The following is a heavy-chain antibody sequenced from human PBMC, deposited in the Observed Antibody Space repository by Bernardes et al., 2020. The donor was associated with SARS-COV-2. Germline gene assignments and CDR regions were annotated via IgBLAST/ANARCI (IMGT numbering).Heavy chain of an antibody. D-gene: IGHD6-19*01. V-gene: IGHV1-18*01. CDR2: ISAYNGNT. J-gene: IGHJ5*02. CDR3: ARDLVSSGWYYWFDP. Sequence: ASVKVSCKASGYTFTSYGISWVRQAPGQGLEWMGWISAYNGNTNYAQKLQGRVTMTTDTSTSTAYMELRSLRSDDTAVYYCARDLVSSGWYYWFDPWGQGTLVNGS. CDR1: GYTFTSYG.